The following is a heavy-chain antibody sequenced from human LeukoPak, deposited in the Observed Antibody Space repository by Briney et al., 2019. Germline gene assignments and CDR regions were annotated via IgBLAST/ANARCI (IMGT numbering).Heavy chain of an antibody. Sequence: GGSLRLSCAASGFTFDDYGMSWVRQAPGKGLEWVSGINWNGGSTGYADSVKGRFTISRDNAKNSLYLQMNSLRAEDTALYYCARAGSALHYYYYYYYMDVWGKGTTVTVSS. CDR3: ARAGSALHYYYYYYYMDV. CDR2: INWNGGST. J-gene: IGHJ6*03. V-gene: IGHV3-20*04. CDR1: GFTFDDYG. D-gene: IGHD2-15*01.